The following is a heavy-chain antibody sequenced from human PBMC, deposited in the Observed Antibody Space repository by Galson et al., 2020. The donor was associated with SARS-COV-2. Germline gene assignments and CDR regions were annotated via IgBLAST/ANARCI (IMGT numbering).Heavy chain of an antibody. CDR1: GYSFSSYW. V-gene: IGHV5-51*01. Sequence: GESLKISCKGSGYSFSSYWLGWVRQMPGKGLEWMGIIYPGDSDTRYSPSFQGQVTISADKSISTAYLQWSSLKASDTAIYYCARHVGSSWYLASDNYYYMDVWGKGTTVTVSS. J-gene: IGHJ6*03. CDR3: ARHVGSSWYLASDNYYYMDV. D-gene: IGHD6-13*01. CDR2: IYPGDSDT.